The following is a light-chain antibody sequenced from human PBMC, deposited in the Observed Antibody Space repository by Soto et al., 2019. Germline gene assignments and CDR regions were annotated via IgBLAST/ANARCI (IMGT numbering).Light chain of an antibody. J-gene: IGKJ2*01. V-gene: IGKV3-20*01. CDR1: QSVSSSY. Sequence: EIVLTQSPGTLSLSPGERATLSCRASQSVSSSYLAWYQQKPGRAPRLVIYVASSRATGIPDRFSGSGSGTDFTLTISRLGPEDFAVYYCQQYGSSPYTFGQGTKLEIK. CDR2: VAS. CDR3: QQYGSSPYT.